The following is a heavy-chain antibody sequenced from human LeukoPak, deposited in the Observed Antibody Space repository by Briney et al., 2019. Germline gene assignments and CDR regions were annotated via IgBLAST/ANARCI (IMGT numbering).Heavy chain of an antibody. CDR2: IYYSGST. V-gene: IGHV4-31*03. D-gene: IGHD3-3*01. J-gene: IGHJ6*02. CDR3: ARDRPHTNYYYYGMDV. Sequence: SETLSLPFTVSGGPTSSGGYYWSWIRPHPGRGLEWSGYIYYSGSTYYNPSLKSRVTISVDTSKNQFSLKLSSVTAADTAVYYCARDRPHTNYYYYGMDVWGQGTTVTVSS. CDR1: GGPTSSGGYY.